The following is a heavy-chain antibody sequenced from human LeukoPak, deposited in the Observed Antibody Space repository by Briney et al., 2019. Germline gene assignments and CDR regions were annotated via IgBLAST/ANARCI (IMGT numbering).Heavy chain of an antibody. CDR2: INPSGGST. CDR3: ATGTSLVGTTGENWFDP. Sequence: ASVKVSCKASGYTFTSYYMHWVRQAPGQGLEWMGIINPSGGSTSYAQKFQGRVSMTEDTSTDTAYMELSSLTSEDTAFYYCATGTSLVGTTGENWFDPWGQGTLVTVSS. J-gene: IGHJ5*02. CDR1: GYTFTSYY. V-gene: IGHV1-46*01. D-gene: IGHD1-26*01.